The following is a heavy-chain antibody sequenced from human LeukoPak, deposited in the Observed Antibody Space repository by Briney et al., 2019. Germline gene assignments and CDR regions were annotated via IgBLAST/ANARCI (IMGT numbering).Heavy chain of an antibody. CDR2: IRSNPYGGTT. D-gene: IGHD1-26*01. V-gene: IGHV3-49*04. CDR1: GFTFGDYA. J-gene: IGHJ4*02. CDR3: TRDIYRSSDY. Sequence: PGGSLRLSCTASGFTFGDYAMSRVRQAPGKGLQWVGFIRSNPYGGTTEYAASMKGRFTISRDDSKSIAYLQMNSLKTEDTAVYYCTRDIYRSSDYWGQGTLVTVSS.